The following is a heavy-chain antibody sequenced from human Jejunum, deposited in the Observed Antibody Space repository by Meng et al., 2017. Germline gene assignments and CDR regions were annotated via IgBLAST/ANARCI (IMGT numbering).Heavy chain of an antibody. CDR3: AREGQLMLGLVDY. CDR2: IYYTGSA. D-gene: IGHD2-2*01. V-gene: IGHV4-31*03. J-gene: IGHJ4*02. CDR1: GDSISSGGHY. Sequence: QVQLQESGPGRVTPSQTLFLTCTVSGDSISSGGHYWSWIRQHPGKGLEWIGYIYYTGSAYYNPSLESRVTLSVDTSDNQFSLRLNSVTAADTAVYYCAREGQLMLGLVDYWGQGTLVTVSS.